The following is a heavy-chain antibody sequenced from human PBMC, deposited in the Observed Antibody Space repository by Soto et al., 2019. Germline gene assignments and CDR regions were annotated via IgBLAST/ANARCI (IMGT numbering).Heavy chain of an antibody. V-gene: IGHV3-30-3*01. CDR2: ISYDGSNK. CDR3: ARGGAAARRGGDY. D-gene: IGHD6-13*01. CDR1: GFTFSSYA. J-gene: IGHJ4*02. Sequence: QVQLVESGGGVVQPGRSLRLSCAASGFTFSSYAMHWVRQAPGKGLEWVAVISYDGSNKYYADSVKGRFTISRDNSKKRLYLEMNGLRAEDTAVYDCARGGAAARRGGDYWGQGTLVTVSS.